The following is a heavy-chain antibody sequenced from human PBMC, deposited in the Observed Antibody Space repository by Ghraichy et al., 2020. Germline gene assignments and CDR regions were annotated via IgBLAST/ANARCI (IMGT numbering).Heavy chain of an antibody. CDR3: ARNSYGDSSTSDY. V-gene: IGHV4-30-4*01. CDR1: GGSISSGDYY. J-gene: IGHJ4*02. CDR2: IYYSGST. Sequence: SETLSLTCTVSGGSISSGDYYWSWIRQPPGKGLEWIGYIYYSGSTYYNPSLKSRVTISVDTSKNQFSLKLSSVTAADTAVYYCARNSYGDSSTSDYWGQGNLVTVSS. D-gene: IGHD4-17*01.